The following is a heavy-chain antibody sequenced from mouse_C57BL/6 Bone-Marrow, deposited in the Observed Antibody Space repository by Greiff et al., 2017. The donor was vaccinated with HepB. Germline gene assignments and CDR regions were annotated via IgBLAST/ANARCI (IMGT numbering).Heavy chain of an antibody. J-gene: IGHJ3*01. V-gene: IGHV1-81*01. CDR3: ARDGYYSFAY. Sequence: VQLQQSGAELARPGASVKLSCKASGYTFTSYGISWVKQSTGQGLEWIGEIYPRSGNTYYNEKFKGKATLTADKSSSTAYMELRSLTSEDSAVYFCARDGYYSFAYWGQGTLVTVSA. CDR2: IYPRSGNT. CDR1: GYTFTSYG. D-gene: IGHD2-3*01.